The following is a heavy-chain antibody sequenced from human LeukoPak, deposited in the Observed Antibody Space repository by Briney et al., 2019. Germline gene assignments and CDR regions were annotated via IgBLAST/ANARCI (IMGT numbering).Heavy chain of an antibody. J-gene: IGHJ4*02. D-gene: IGHD6-19*01. Sequence: GGSLRLSCAASAFTFSSYSMNWVRQAPGKGLEWVSSISSSSSYIYYADSVKGRLTISRDNAKNSLYLQMNSLRAEDTAVYYCARDIAVAGRNFDYWGQGTLVTVSS. CDR2: ISSSSSYI. V-gene: IGHV3-21*01. CDR1: AFTFSSYS. CDR3: ARDIAVAGRNFDY.